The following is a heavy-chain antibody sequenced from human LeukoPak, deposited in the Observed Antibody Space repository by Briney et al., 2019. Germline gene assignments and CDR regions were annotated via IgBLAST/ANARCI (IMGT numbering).Heavy chain of an antibody. Sequence: SETLSLTCAVSGGSISSGGYSWSWIRQPPGKGLEWIGYIYHSGSTYYNPSPKSRVTISVDRSKNQFSLKLSSVTAADTAVYYRARGLYYFDYWGQGTLVTVSS. CDR3: ARGLYYFDY. CDR1: GGSISSGGYS. V-gene: IGHV4-30-2*01. CDR2: IYHSGST. J-gene: IGHJ4*02.